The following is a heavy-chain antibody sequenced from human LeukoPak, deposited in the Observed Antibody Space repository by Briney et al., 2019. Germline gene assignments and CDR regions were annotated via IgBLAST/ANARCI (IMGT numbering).Heavy chain of an antibody. CDR3: ASSLQCELFTDYYYYMDV. CDR2: IYTSGST. Sequence: SGTLSHTCIESGGSISSGSYCWSWIRQPAGKGLEWIGRIYTSGSTNYNPSLKSRATISLDTSKNQFSLKLSSVTAADTAVYYCASSLQCELFTDYYYYMDVWGKGTTVTVSS. J-gene: IGHJ6*03. D-gene: IGHD1-26*01. V-gene: IGHV4-61*02. CDR1: GGSISSGSYC.